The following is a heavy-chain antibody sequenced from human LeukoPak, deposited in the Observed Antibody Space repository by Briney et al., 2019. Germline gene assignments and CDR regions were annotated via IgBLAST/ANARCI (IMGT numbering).Heavy chain of an antibody. Sequence: SETLSLTCTVSGGSISSYYWIWMRQPPGKGLEGMGYIYYSGSTNYNPSLKSRVTISVDTSKNQFSLKLSSVTAADTAVCYCARAVTIFGVVSGFDPWGQGTLVTVSS. CDR3: ARAVTIFGVVSGFDP. J-gene: IGHJ5*02. CDR1: GGSISSYY. CDR2: IYYSGST. D-gene: IGHD3-3*01. V-gene: IGHV4-59*01.